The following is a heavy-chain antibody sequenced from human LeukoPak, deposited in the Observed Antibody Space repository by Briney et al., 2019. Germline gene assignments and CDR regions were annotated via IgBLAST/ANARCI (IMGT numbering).Heavy chain of an antibody. CDR2: INPSGGST. Sequence: ASVKVSCKASGYTFTSYYMHWVRQAPGQGLEWMGIINPSGGSTSYAQKFQGRVTMTRDTSTSTVYMELSSLRAEDTAVYYCANNGYGDYAYFDYWGQGTLVTVSS. D-gene: IGHD4-17*01. J-gene: IGHJ4*02. V-gene: IGHV1-46*01. CDR3: ANNGYGDYAYFDY. CDR1: GYTFTSYY.